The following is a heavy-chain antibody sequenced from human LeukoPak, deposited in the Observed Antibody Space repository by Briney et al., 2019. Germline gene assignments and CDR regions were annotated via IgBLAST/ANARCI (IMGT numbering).Heavy chain of an antibody. CDR3: ARAASYFYGSGIDS. CDR1: GDSISNYY. D-gene: IGHD3-10*01. Sequence: SETLSLTCTVSGDSISNYYWSWIRQPPGKGLEWIGYIFSRGNTNYNPSLQSRVTIPVDTSKKQISLKLRSVTAADAAVYYCARAASYFYGSGIDSWGQGTQVIVSS. CDR2: IFSRGNT. J-gene: IGHJ4*02. V-gene: IGHV4-59*12.